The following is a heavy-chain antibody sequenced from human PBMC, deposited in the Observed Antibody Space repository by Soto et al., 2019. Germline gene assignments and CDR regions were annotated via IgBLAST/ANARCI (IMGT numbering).Heavy chain of an antibody. CDR2: ISYDGSNK. Sequence: CAACRFIVIGCGLHRERKAPGKGLEWVAVISYDGSNKYYADSVKGRFTISRDNSKNTLYLQMNSLRAEDTAVYYCAKGTSFGYDSSGYYYSGSGTYYFYGMSVWGHGTTVNVSS. J-gene: IGHJ6*02. V-gene: IGHV3-30*18. CDR1: RFIVIGCG. CDR3: AKGTSFGYDSSGYYYSGSGTYYFYGMSV. D-gene: IGHD3-22*01.